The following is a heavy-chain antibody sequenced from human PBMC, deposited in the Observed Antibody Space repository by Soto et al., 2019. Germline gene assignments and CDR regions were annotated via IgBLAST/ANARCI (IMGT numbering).Heavy chain of an antibody. CDR2: MNSAGRTT. CDR3: ATAEVHY. CDR1: GFNFGNNW. Sequence: EVHLVESGGGLVQPGGSLRLSCAASGFNFGNNWTHWVRQAPGKGLEWVSRMNSAGRTTNYADSVKGRFTVSRDNAKNTLYLHMNSLRAEYTAVYYCATAEVHYWGPGTLVNVSS. J-gene: IGHJ4*02. V-gene: IGHV3-74*01.